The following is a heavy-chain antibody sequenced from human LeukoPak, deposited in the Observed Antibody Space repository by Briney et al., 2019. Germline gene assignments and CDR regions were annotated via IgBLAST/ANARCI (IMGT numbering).Heavy chain of an antibody. CDR2: INHSGST. CDR1: GGSISSGGYS. D-gene: IGHD1-7*01. CDR3: ARGPGTTFGY. Sequence: PSQTPSLTCAVSGGSISSGGYSWSWLRQPPGKGLEWIGEINHSGSTNYNPSLKSRVTISVDTSKNQFSLKLSSVTAADTAVYYCARGPGTTFGYWGQGTLVTVSS. V-gene: IGHV4-30-2*01. J-gene: IGHJ4*02.